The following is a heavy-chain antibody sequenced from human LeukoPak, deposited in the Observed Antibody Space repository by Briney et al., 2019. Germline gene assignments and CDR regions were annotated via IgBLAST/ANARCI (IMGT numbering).Heavy chain of an antibody. Sequence: GESLKISCKGSGYSFTSYWIGWVRQMPGKGLEWMGIIYPGDSDTRYSPSFQGQVTISADKSISTAYLQWSSLKAPDTAMYYCASTITIFGVVLKDAFDIWGQGTMVTVSS. CDR3: ASTITIFGVVLKDAFDI. D-gene: IGHD3-3*01. V-gene: IGHV5-51*01. CDR1: GYSFTSYW. J-gene: IGHJ3*02. CDR2: IYPGDSDT.